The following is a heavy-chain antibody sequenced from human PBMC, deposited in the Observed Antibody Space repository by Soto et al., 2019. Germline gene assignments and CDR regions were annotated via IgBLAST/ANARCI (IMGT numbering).Heavy chain of an antibody. Sequence: GESLKISCKGSGYSFTSYWIGWVRQMPGKGLAWMGIIYPGDSDTRYSPSFQGQVTISADKSISTAYLQWSSLKASDTAMYYCARPRITIFGVVIPYFDYWGQGTLVTVSS. CDR2: IYPGDSDT. D-gene: IGHD3-3*01. V-gene: IGHV5-51*01. CDR1: GYSFTSYW. CDR3: ARPRITIFGVVIPYFDY. J-gene: IGHJ4*02.